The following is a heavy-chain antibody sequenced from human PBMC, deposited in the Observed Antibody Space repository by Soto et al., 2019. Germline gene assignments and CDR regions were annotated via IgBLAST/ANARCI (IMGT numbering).Heavy chain of an antibody. V-gene: IGHV3-23*01. CDR2: ISGSGGST. J-gene: IGHJ6*03. Sequence: EVQLLESGGGLVQPGGSLRLSCAASGFTFSSYVMSWVRQAPGKGLEWVSAISGSGGSTYYAYSVKGRFTISRDNSKNTLYLQMNSLRAEDTAVYYCAKDVEYSSPYDYYYYMDVWRKVNTVTVS. CDR3: AKDVEYSSPYDYYYYMDV. D-gene: IGHD6-6*01. CDR1: GFTFSSYV.